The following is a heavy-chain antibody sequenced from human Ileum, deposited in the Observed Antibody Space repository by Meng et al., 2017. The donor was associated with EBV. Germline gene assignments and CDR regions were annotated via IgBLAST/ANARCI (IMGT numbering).Heavy chain of an antibody. CDR1: GGSISSGDYY. J-gene: IGHJ2*01. CDR2: IYYSGST. D-gene: IGHD3-22*01. Sequence: VQLQESGLGLVKPSQNLSLTCTVSGGSISSGDYYWSWIRQPPGKGLEWIGYIYYSGSTYYNPSLKSRVTISVDTSKNQFSLKLSSVTAADTAVYYCARGYYDSSGYGYWYFDLWGRGTLVTVSS. CDR3: ARGYYDSSGYGYWYFDL. V-gene: IGHV4-30-4*01.